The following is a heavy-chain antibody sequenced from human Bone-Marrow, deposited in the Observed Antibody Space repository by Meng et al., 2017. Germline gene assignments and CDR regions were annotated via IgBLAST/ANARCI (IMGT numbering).Heavy chain of an antibody. D-gene: IGHD1-1*01. V-gene: IGHV4-31*03. J-gene: IGHJ6*02. Sequence: QVWHQGSGPGLVKPPQTLSLTCTVSGGSISSGGYYWSWIRQHPGKGLEWIGYIYYSGSTYYNPSLKSRVTISVDTSKNQFSLKLSSVTAADTAVYYCARDYGTQKYGMDVWGQGTTVTVSS. CDR1: GGSISSGGYY. CDR3: ARDYGTQKYGMDV. CDR2: IYYSGST.